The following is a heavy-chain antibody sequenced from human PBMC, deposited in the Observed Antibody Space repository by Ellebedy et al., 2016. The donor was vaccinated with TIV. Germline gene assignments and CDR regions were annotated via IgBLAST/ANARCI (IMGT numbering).Heavy chain of an antibody. D-gene: IGHD7-27*01. CDR1: GYTFTGYY. CDR2: INPNSGGT. V-gene: IGHV1-2*02. J-gene: IGHJ4*02. Sequence: ASVKVSCXASGYTFTGYYMHWVRQAPGQGLEWMGWINPNSGGTNYAQKFQGRVTMTRDTSISTAYMELSRLRSDDTAVYYCARDPSGAYGVNWGYWGQGTLVTVSS. CDR3: ARDPSGAYGVNWGY.